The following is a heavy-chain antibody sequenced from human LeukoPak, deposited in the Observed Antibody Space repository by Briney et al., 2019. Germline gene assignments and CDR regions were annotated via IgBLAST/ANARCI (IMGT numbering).Heavy chain of an antibody. CDR2: ISSSSSTI. Sequence: GGSLRLSCAAPGFTFSSYSMNWVRQAPGKGLEWVSYISSSSSTIYYADSVKGRFTISRDNAKNSLYLQMNSLRAEDTAVYYCAREGVVVVNSYDYWGQGTLVTVSS. CDR3: AREGVVVVNSYDY. V-gene: IGHV3-48*04. J-gene: IGHJ4*02. D-gene: IGHD3-22*01. CDR1: GFTFSSYS.